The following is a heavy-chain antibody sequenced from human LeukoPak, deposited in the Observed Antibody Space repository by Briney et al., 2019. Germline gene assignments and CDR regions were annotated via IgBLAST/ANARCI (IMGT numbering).Heavy chain of an antibody. CDR1: GFTFSSYA. CDR3: AKPLYDSSGYPYYYFDY. D-gene: IGHD3-22*01. J-gene: IGHJ4*02. Sequence: GGSLRLSCAASGFTFSSYAMSWVRQAPGKGLEWVSAISGSGGSAYYADSVKGRLTISRDNSKNTLYLQMNSLRAEDTAVYYCAKPLYDSSGYPYYYFDYWGQGTLVTVSS. V-gene: IGHV3-23*01. CDR2: ISGSGGSA.